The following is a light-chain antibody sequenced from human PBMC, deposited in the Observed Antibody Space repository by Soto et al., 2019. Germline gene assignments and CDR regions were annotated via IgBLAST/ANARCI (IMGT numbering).Light chain of an antibody. CDR1: QTVSSN. CDR3: QQHNNWPYT. J-gene: IGKJ2*01. Sequence: EVGMTQSPATLSVSPGESATLSCRASQTVSSNVAWYQQRPGQAPRLLIDGAFTRATGVPARFSGSRSGTEFTLTISSPQSEDFALYYCQQHNNWPYTFGQGTKLEIK. V-gene: IGKV3-15*01. CDR2: GAF.